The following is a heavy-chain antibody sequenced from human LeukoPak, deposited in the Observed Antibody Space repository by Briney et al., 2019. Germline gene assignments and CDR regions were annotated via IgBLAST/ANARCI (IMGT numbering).Heavy chain of an antibody. CDR1: GFTFSSYS. CDR3: ASQTIAAAGTDY. D-gene: IGHD6-13*01. CDR2: ISSSSSYI. J-gene: IGHJ4*02. Sequence: PEGSLRLSCAASGFTFSSYSMNWVRQAPGKGLEWVSSISSSSSYIYYADSVKGRFTISRDNAKNSLYLQMNSLRAEDTAVYYCASQTIAAAGTDYWGQGTLVTVSS. V-gene: IGHV3-21*01.